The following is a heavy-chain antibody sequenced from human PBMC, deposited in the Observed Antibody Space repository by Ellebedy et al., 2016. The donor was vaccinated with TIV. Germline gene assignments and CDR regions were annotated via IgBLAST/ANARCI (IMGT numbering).Heavy chain of an antibody. D-gene: IGHD3-3*02. V-gene: IGHV3-21*01. CDR1: GFTFSSYS. Sequence: GGSLRLSXAASGFTFSSYSMNWVRQAPGKGLEWVSSISSSSSYIYYADSVKGRFTISRDNAKNSLYLQMNSLRAEDTAVYYCASVLGPGGIDYWGQGTLVTVSS. CDR3: ASVLGPGGIDY. J-gene: IGHJ4*02. CDR2: ISSSSSYI.